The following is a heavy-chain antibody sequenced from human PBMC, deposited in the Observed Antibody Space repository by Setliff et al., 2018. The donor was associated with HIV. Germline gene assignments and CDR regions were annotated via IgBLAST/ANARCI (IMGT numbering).Heavy chain of an antibody. V-gene: IGHV4-31*03. D-gene: IGHD5-18*01. CDR1: GGSISSGTYY. J-gene: IGHJ4*02. Sequence: SETLSLTCTVSGGSISSGTYYWSWIRQHPGKGLEWIGYIYYSGSTYYNPSLKSRVTISVDTSRNQFSLKLSSVTAADTAVYFCARRDGYSYGFYFDYWGQGTLVTVS. CDR2: IYYSGST. CDR3: ARRDGYSYGFYFDY.